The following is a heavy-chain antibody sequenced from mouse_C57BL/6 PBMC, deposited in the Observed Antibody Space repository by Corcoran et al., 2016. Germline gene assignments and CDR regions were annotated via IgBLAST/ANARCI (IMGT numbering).Heavy chain of an antibody. J-gene: IGHJ4*01. V-gene: IGHV9-3*01. CDR1: GYTFTTYG. D-gene: IGHD6-1*01. Sequence: QTQLVQAGPELKKPGETVKISCKASGYTFTTYGMSWVKQAPGKGLKWMGWINTYSGVPTYADDFKGRFAFSLETSASTAYLQINNLKNEDTATYFCAREPFAMDYWGQGTSVTVSS. CDR3: AREPFAMDY. CDR2: INTYSGVP.